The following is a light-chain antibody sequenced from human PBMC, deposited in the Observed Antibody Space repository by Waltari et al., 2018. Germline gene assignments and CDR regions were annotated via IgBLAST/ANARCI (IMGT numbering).Light chain of an antibody. V-gene: IGLV1-44*01. CDR2: STT. Sequence: QSVLTQPPSASGTPGRRVTISCSGTISNIGINTVTWSQQSPGSAPKLLIFSTTQRPSGGPDRFSASKSGTSASLAINGLQAADEADYYCGAWDDGVKEWVFGGGTKLTVL. J-gene: IGLJ3*02. CDR3: GAWDDGVKEWV. CDR1: ISNIGINT.